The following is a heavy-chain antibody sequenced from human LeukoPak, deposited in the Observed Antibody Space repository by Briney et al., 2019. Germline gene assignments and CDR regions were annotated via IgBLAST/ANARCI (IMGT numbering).Heavy chain of an antibody. CDR3: ATYDSTSYYYSAD. CDR1: GFTFANTW. V-gene: IGHV3-15*01. J-gene: IGHJ4*02. CDR2: IKSKTADGTA. D-gene: IGHD3-22*01. Sequence: PGGSLRLSCAASGFTFANTWMSWVRQAPGKGLEWVGRIKSKTADGTADYAAVVKARFTISRDDSNNMLYLQMNSLKIEDTAVYYCATYDSTSYYYSADWGQGTLVTVSS.